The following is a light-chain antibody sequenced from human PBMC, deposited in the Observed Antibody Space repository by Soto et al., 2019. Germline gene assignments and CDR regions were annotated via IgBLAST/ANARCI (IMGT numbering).Light chain of an antibody. V-gene: IGKV3-20*01. J-gene: IGKJ3*01. Sequence: EIVLTQSPGTLSLSPGERATLSCRASQSVSSSYLAWYQQKPGQAPRLLIYGASSRATGIPDRFSGSGSGTDFTLTISRLAPEDFAVYYCYQYNFWPRGTFGPGTKVEIK. CDR2: GAS. CDR1: QSVSSSY. CDR3: YQYNFWPRGT.